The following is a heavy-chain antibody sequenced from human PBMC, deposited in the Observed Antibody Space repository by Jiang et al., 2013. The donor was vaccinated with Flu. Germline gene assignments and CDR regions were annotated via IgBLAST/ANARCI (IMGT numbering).Heavy chain of an antibody. CDR1: GGSFSGYY. CDR3: ARGRRESSSWFYYYYYYMDV. D-gene: IGHD6-13*01. J-gene: IGHJ6*03. Sequence: ELLKPSETLSLTCAVYGGSFSGYYWSWIRQPPGKGLEWIGEINHSGSTNYNPSLKSRVTISVDTSKNQFSLKLSSVTAADTAVYYCARGRRESSSWFYYYYYYMDVWGKGTTVTVSS. CDR2: INHSGST. V-gene: IGHV4-34*01.